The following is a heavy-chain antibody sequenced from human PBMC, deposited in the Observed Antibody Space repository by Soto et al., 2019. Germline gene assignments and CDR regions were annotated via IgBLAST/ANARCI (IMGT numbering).Heavy chain of an antibody. D-gene: IGHD2-21*01. J-gene: IGHJ3*02. Sequence: ELQLAQSGAEVKKPGESLKISCKGSGYRFTRHWIAWVRQMPGKGLEWMRMIYPGDSDTRYSPSFEGQVTISVDKSIDTAYLQGSGLAASDTAVYYCARAAYLRQSAFAIWGQGTVVIVSS. V-gene: IGHV5-51*03. CDR1: GYRFTRHW. CDR3: ARAAYLRQSAFAI. CDR2: IYPGDSDT.